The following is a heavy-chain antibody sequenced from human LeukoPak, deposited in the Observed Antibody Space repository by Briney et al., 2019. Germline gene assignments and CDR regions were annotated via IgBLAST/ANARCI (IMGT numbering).Heavy chain of an antibody. CDR3: ARLTYYYGSGSYDRRYYYYYYMDV. CDR1: GYSFTSYW. Sequence: GESLKISXKGSGYSFTSYWIGWVRQMPGKGLEWMGVIYPGDSDTTYSPSFQGQVTISADKSISTAYLQWSSLKASDTAMYYCARLTYYYGSGSYDRRYYYYYYMDVWGKGTTVTVSS. D-gene: IGHD3-10*01. V-gene: IGHV5-51*01. CDR2: IYPGDSDT. J-gene: IGHJ6*03.